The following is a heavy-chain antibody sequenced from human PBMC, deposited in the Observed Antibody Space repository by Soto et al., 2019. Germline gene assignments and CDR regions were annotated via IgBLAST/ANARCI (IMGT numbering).Heavy chain of an antibody. CDR2: IWYDGSNK. CDR1: GFTFSSYG. CDR3: ARNSRVLGMRYNWFDP. Sequence: QVQLVESGGGVVQPGRSLRLSCAASGFTFSSYGMHWVRQAPGKGLEWVAVIWYDGSNKYYADSVKGRFTISRDNSKNTLYLQMTSLRAEDTAVYYWARNSRVLGMRYNWFDPWGQGTLVTVSS. V-gene: IGHV3-33*01. D-gene: IGHD2-8*01. J-gene: IGHJ5*02.